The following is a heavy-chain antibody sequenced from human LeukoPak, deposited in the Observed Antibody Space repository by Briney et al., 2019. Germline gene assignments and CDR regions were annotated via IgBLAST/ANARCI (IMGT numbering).Heavy chain of an antibody. V-gene: IGHV3-20*04. Sequence: GGSLRLSCAASGFTFDDYGMSWVRQAPGKGLEWVSGINWNGGSTGYADSVKGRFTISRDNAKNSLYLQMNSLRAEDTALYYCAREGILRYFDWAALGYYYGMDVWGQGTTVTVSS. CDR3: AREGILRYFDWAALGYYYGMDV. D-gene: IGHD3-9*01. J-gene: IGHJ6*02. CDR2: INWNGGST. CDR1: GFTFDDYG.